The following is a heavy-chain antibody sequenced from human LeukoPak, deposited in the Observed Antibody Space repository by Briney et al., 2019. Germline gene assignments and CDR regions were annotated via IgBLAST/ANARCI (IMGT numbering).Heavy chain of an antibody. CDR3: ARSWSYDSSTYYVY. Sequence: ASVKVSCKASGYTFIGYYIYWVRQAPGQGLGWLGWINPYSGGTNYAQKFQGRVTMTRDTSINTAYMELSSLRSDDTAMYYCARSWSYDSSTYYVYWGQGTLVTVSS. J-gene: IGHJ4*02. D-gene: IGHD3-22*01. V-gene: IGHV1-2*02. CDR2: INPYSGGT. CDR1: GYTFIGYY.